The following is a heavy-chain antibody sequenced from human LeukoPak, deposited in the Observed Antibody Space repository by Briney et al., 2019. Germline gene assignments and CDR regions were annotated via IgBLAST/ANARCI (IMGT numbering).Heavy chain of an antibody. CDR2: ISYDGSDS. Sequence: RAGGSLRLSCAASGFTFSSYGLHGVRQAPGKGLEWVAFISYDGSDSYYADSVRGRFTISRDNSKNTLYLQMNSLRAEDTAVYYCAKASTVTTALDCWGQGTLVAVSS. CDR1: GFTFSSYG. V-gene: IGHV3-30*18. CDR3: AKASTVTTALDC. D-gene: IGHD4-17*01. J-gene: IGHJ4*02.